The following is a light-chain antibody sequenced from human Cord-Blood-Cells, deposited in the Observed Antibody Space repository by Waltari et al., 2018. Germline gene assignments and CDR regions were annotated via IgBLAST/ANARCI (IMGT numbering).Light chain of an antibody. V-gene: IGLV6-57*01. CDR1: RGIIASHP. Sequence: NLMLPQPHSVSESPGTTVTIPCTRRRGIIASHPAPRYQQRPGSSPTTVIDEDNQRPSGVPDRFSGSIDSSSNSASLTISGLKTEDEADYYCQSYDSSNVVFGGGTKLTVL. CDR2: EDN. J-gene: IGLJ2*01. CDR3: QSYDSSNVV.